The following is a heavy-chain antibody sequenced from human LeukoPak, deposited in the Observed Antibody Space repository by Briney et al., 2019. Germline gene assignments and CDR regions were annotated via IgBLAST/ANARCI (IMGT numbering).Heavy chain of an antibody. Sequence: GGSLRLSCAVSGFAFSSLAMHWVRQAPGKGLEWVAFISYDGNNQNYADSVKGRFTISRDNSKNTLYLQMNNLRAEDTAIYYCARVGSRYCSGANCYDGFWGQGTLVSVSS. CDR2: ISYDGNNQ. V-gene: IGHV3-30-3*01. CDR3: ARVGSRYCSGANCYDGF. CDR1: GFAFSSLA. D-gene: IGHD2-15*01. J-gene: IGHJ4*02.